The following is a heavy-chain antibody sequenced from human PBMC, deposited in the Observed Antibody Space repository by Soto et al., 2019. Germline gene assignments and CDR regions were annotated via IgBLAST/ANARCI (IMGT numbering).Heavy chain of an antibody. Sequence: QVQLVQSGAEGKKPGASVRVSCKASGYTFTNYDINWMRQATGHGLEWMGWMNPSNGNTGYAQKFQGRVIMTRDTSISVAYMELSSLTSADTAVYYCARFVRHQLPTIDYWGQGALVTVSS. CDR2: MNPSNGNT. CDR1: GYTFTNYD. V-gene: IGHV1-8*01. CDR3: ARFVRHQLPTIDY. D-gene: IGHD1-26*01. J-gene: IGHJ4*02.